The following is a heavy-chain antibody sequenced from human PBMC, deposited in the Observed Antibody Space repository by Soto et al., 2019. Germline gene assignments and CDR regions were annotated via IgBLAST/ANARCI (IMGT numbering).Heavy chain of an antibody. D-gene: IGHD3-22*01. CDR2: IYSGGST. J-gene: IGHJ4*02. CDR3: AKDLSSLGWLALGAPFDS. Sequence: GGSLRLSCAASGFTVSSNYMSWVRQAPGKGLEWVSVIYSGGSTYYADSVKGRFTISRDKSKNALFLQLDSLRVEDTAIYYCAKDLSSLGWLALGAPFDSWGPGTLVTVSS. CDR1: GFTVSSNY. V-gene: IGHV3-53*01.